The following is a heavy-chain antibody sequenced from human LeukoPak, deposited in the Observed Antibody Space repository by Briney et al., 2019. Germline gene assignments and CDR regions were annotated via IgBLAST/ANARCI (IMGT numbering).Heavy chain of an antibody. CDR3: ARDRGYCTNGVCYRRIFDY. D-gene: IGHD2-8*01. CDR1: GYTFTSYA. Sequence: ASVKVSCKASGYTFTSYAMHWVRQAPGQRLEWMGWINAGNGNTKYSQKFQGRVTITRDTSASTAYMELSSLRSEDTAVYYCARDRGYCTNGVCYRRIFDYWGQGTLVTVSS. V-gene: IGHV1-3*01. J-gene: IGHJ4*02. CDR2: INAGNGNT.